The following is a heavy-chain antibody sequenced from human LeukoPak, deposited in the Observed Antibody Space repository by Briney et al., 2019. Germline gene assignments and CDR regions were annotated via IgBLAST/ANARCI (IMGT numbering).Heavy chain of an antibody. V-gene: IGHV3-66*02. CDR1: GFTFSSNY. D-gene: IGHD2-21*01. Sequence: GGSLRLSCAASGFTFSSNYMSWVRQAPGKGLEWVSVIYSGGSTYYADSVKGRFNISRDNSKNTLYLQMNSLRAEDTAVYYCARQLDSGDCYDYWGQGTLVTVSS. CDR3: ARQLDSGDCYDY. J-gene: IGHJ4*02. CDR2: IYSGGST.